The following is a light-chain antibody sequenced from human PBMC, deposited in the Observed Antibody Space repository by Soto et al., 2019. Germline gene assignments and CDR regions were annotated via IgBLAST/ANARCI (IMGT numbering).Light chain of an antibody. J-gene: IGLJ2*01. CDR2: HVS. Sequence: QSALTQPASVSGSPGQSITISCTATTSDVGDYNYVSWYQQYPGKAPKPIIYHVSNRPSGVSNRFSGSKSGDTASLTISGLQAEDEADYYCSSYTRGGSVIFGGGTKLTVL. V-gene: IGLV2-14*01. CDR3: SSYTRGGSVI. CDR1: TSDVGDYNY.